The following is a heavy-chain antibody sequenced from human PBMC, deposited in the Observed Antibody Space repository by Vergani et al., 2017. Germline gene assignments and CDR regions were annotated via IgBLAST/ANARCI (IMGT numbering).Heavy chain of an antibody. Sequence: QVQLVQSGAEVKKPGASVKVSCKASGYTFTSYYMHWVRQAPGQGLEWMGIINPSGGSSSYAQKFQGRVTMTRDTSTSTVYMELSSLRSEDTAVYYCASVGRGYSSSWNPYYFDYWGQGTLVTVSS. J-gene: IGHJ4*02. CDR3: ASVGRGYSSSWNPYYFDY. V-gene: IGHV1-46*01. D-gene: IGHD6-13*01. CDR2: INPSGGSS. CDR1: GYTFTSYY.